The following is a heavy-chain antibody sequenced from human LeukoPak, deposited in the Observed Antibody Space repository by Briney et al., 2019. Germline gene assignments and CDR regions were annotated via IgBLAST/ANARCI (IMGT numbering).Heavy chain of an antibody. D-gene: IGHD6-13*01. V-gene: IGHV3-23*01. CDR3: AKEGGIAAAGTGEYFDY. Sequence: GGSLRLSCAASGFTFRGYALSSVRQAPGEGLEWVSAISGSGAGTYYADSVRGRFTISRDNSKNTLYLLMNSLRAEDTAVYYCAKEGGIAAAGTGEYFDYWGQGTRVTVPS. CDR1: GFTFRGYA. CDR2: ISGSGAGT. J-gene: IGHJ4*02.